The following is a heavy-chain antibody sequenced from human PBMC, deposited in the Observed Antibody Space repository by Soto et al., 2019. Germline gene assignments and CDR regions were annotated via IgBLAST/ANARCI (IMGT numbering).Heavy chain of an antibody. CDR2: ISRSGGST. CDR1: GFTFSSYA. V-gene: IGHV3-23*01. Sequence: PGGSLRLSCAASGFTFSSYAMSWVRQAPGKGLEWVSTISRSGGSTYYAESVKGRFSISRDTSKNTLYLQMNTLRGEDTAIYYCAQVLCPPGIVATYGRMDYLDFRGQGTQVTVSS. D-gene: IGHD1-1*01. J-gene: IGHJ4*02. CDR3: AQVLCPPGIVATYGRMDYLDF.